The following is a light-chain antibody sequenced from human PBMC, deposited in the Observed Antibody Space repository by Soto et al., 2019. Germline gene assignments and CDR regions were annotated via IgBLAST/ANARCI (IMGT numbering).Light chain of an antibody. J-gene: IGKJ1*01. CDR3: QQYSNWPET. CDR1: QTVNTF. CDR2: GAS. Sequence: ETVMTQSPATLSVSPGGRCTLSCRAIQTVNTFLAWYQQKAGQAPRLPIYGASTRASGVPARFSGSGSGTEFTLTISSLQFEDFEVYYCQQYSNWPETFGQGTKVDIK. V-gene: IGKV3-15*01.